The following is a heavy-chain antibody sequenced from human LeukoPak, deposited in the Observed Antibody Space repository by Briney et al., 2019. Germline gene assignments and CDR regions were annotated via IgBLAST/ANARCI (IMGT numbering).Heavy chain of an antibody. V-gene: IGHV3-30*18. CDR1: RFSFRSYD. D-gene: IGHD6-13*01. CDR3: AKDGQLGGSSWFTLYFDY. Sequence: PRGSLRLSCAASRFSFRSYDMHWVRQAPGKGLEWLAVSSYDESNTYYTDSVKGRFTISRDNSKNTLYLQMNSLRPEDTAVYYCAKDGQLGGSSWFTLYFDYWGQGTLVTVSS. J-gene: IGHJ4*02. CDR2: SSYDESNT.